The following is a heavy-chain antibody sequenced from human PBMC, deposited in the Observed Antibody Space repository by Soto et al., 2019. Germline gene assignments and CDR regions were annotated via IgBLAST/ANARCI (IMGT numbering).Heavy chain of an antibody. CDR3: AKGPTIFGVVISYEYYYGMDV. J-gene: IGHJ6*02. Sequence: LRLSCVASGFTLSMSAMSWVRQAPGKGLEWVSTISNSAGTTYYADSVKGRFTISRDNSKNTLYLQMNSLRAEDTAVYYCAKGPTIFGVVISYEYYYGMDVWGQGTTVTVSS. V-gene: IGHV3-23*01. CDR2: ISNSAGTT. D-gene: IGHD3-3*01. CDR1: GFTLSMSA.